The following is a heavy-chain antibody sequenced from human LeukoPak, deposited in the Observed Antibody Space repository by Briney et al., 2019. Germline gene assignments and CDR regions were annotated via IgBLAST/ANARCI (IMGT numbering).Heavy chain of an antibody. V-gene: IGHV4-59*01. CDR2: IYYSGST. D-gene: IGHD3-10*01. CDR1: GGSISRYY. J-gene: IGHJ6*02. CDR3: ARDLRYYYGSGSFYYYYGMDV. Sequence: SETLSLTCTVSGGSISRYYWSWIRQPPGKGLEWIGYIYYSGSTNYNPSLKSRVTISVDTSKNQFSLKLSSVTAADTAVYYCARDLRYYYGSGSFYYYYGMDVWGQGTTVTVSS.